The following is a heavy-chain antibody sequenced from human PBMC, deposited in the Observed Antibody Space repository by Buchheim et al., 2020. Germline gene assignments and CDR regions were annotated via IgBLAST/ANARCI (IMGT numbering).Heavy chain of an antibody. CDR3: ARVKAAGGLDY. V-gene: IGHV4-59*01. J-gene: IGHJ4*02. CDR2: IYYSGST. Sequence: QVQLQESGPGLVKPSETLSLTCTVSGGSISSYYWSWIRQPPGKGLEWIGYIYYSGSTNYNPSLKSRVTISVDTSKNQFSLKLSSVTAADTAVYYCARVKAAGGLDYWGQGTL. CDR1: GGSISSYY. D-gene: IGHD6-13*01.